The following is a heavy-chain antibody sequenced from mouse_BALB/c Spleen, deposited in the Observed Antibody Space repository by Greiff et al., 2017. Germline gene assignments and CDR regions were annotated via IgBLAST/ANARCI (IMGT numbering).Heavy chain of an antibody. V-gene: IGHV5-17*02. D-gene: IGHD1-1*01. CDR2: ISSGSSTI. CDR1: GFTFSSFG. Sequence: EVMLVESGGGLVQPGGSRKLSCAASGFTFSSFGMHWVRQAPEKGLEWVAYISSGSSTIYYADTVKGQFTISRDNPKNTLFLQMTSLRSEDTAMYYCARWTVHFDYWSQGTTLTVSS. J-gene: IGHJ2*01. CDR3: ARWTVHFDY.